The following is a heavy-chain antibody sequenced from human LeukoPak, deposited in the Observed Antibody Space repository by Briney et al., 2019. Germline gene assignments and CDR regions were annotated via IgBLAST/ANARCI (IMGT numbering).Heavy chain of an antibody. CDR2: IKQDGGER. Sequence: PGGSLRLSCAAYGFSFSTYWMTWVRQAPGKGLEWVANIKQDGGERFYVDSVKGRFTISRDNAQNSLYLQMNDLRLEDTAMYFCATGPPGWGQNNMVVWGKGTTVTVSS. J-gene: IGHJ6*03. V-gene: IGHV3-7*01. D-gene: IGHD3-16*01. CDR3: ATGPPGWGQNNMVV. CDR1: GFSFSTYW.